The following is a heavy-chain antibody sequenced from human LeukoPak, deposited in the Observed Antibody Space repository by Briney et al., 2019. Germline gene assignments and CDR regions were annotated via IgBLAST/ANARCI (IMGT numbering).Heavy chain of an antibody. Sequence: GESLKSSCKGSGYSFTSYWIGWVRQMPGKGLEWMGIIYPGDSDTRYSPSFQGQVTISADKSISTAYLQWSSLKASDTAMYYCARHRRSANNWFDPWGQGTLVTVSS. J-gene: IGHJ5*02. CDR3: ARHRRSANNWFDP. V-gene: IGHV5-51*01. CDR2: IYPGDSDT. D-gene: IGHD4-17*01. CDR1: GYSFTSYW.